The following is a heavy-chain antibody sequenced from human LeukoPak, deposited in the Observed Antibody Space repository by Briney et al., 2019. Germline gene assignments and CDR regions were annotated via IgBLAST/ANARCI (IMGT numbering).Heavy chain of an antibody. J-gene: IGHJ4*02. CDR2: FDPEDGET. D-gene: IGHD3-16*02. Sequence: ASVKVSCKVSGYTLTELSMHWVRQAPGKGLEWMGGFDPEDGETIYAQKFQGRVTMTEDTSTGTAYMELSSLRSEDTAVYYCATGGVRDDYVWGSYRLFDYWGQGTLVTVSS. CDR1: GYTLTELS. V-gene: IGHV1-24*01. CDR3: ATGGVRDDYVWGSYRLFDY.